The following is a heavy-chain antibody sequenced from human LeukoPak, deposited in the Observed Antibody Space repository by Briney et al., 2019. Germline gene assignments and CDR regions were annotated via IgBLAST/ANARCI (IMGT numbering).Heavy chain of an antibody. CDR2: IILIFGTA. J-gene: IGHJ4*02. CDR1: GGTFSSYA. V-gene: IGHV1-69*06. Sequence: GASLKVSCKASGGTFSSYAISWVRQAPGQGLEWMGGIILIFGTANYAQKFQGRVTNTADKSTSTAYMALSSVRSEDTAVYYCARGGDWNDAGYFDYWGQGTLVTVSS. D-gene: IGHD1-1*01. CDR3: ARGGDWNDAGYFDY.